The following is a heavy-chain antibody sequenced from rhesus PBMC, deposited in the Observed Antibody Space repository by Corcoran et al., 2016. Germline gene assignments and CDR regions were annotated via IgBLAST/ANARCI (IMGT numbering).Heavy chain of an antibody. CDR2: INSGGGST. V-gene: IGHV3S42*01. J-gene: IGHJ6*01. CDR3: AKEGGDLPYGLDS. CDR1: GFTFSRYW. D-gene: IGHD3-34*01. Sequence: EVQLVESGGGLAKPGGSLRLSCSASGFTFSRYWMNWVRTTPGRGMEWISAINSGGGSTYYADSGKGRFNTSRDNSKNTLAPPMNSLRAEDTAVYYCAKEGGDLPYGLDSWGQGVVVTVSS.